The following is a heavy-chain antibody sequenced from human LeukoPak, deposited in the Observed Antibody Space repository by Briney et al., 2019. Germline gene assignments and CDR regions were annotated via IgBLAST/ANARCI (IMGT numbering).Heavy chain of an antibody. CDR1: GFTFSSYW. J-gene: IGHJ3*02. D-gene: IGHD2-15*01. CDR3: ARVGGPDAFDI. V-gene: IGHV3-74*01. CDR2: ISSEGSSI. Sequence: GGSLRLSCAASGFTFSSYWMHWVRQAPGKGLVWVSRISSEGSSISYVDSVKGRFTISRDNAKNTLYPQMNSLRAEDTAVYYCARVGGPDAFDIWGQGTMVTVSS.